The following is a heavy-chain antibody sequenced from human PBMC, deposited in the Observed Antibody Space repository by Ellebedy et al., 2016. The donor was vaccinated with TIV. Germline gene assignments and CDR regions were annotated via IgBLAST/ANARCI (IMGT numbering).Heavy chain of an antibody. CDR1: GGSISSYY. D-gene: IGHD2-15*01. CDR3: ARSIGDAFDI. J-gene: IGHJ3*02. Sequence: SETLSLXCTVSGGSISSYYWSWIRQPPGKELEWIGYIYYSGSTNYNPSLKSRVTISVDTSKNQFSLKLSSVTAADTAVYYCARSIGDAFDIWGQGTMVTVSS. V-gene: IGHV4-59*01. CDR2: IYYSGST.